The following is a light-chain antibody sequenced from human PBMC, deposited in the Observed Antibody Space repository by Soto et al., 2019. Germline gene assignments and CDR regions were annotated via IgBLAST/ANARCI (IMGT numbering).Light chain of an antibody. V-gene: IGLV2-8*01. Sequence: QSALTQPPSASGSPGQSVTISCTGTSSDVGGYNYVSWYQQHPGKAPKLMIYEVSKRPSGVPVRFSGSKSGNTASLTVSGLQAEDEADYYCSSYAGSNNRNWVFGGGTKVTVL. CDR2: EVS. CDR3: SSYAGSNNRNWV. CDR1: SSDVGGYNY. J-gene: IGLJ3*02.